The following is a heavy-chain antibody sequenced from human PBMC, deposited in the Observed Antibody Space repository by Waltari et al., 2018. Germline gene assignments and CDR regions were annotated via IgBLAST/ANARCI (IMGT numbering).Heavy chain of an antibody. CDR3: ARSSGYYSFSY. Sequence: QVQMQESGPGLVKPSETLSLNCDVSGYSISGYFWGWIRQPPGKGLEWIGCIFHSGKTYYNPSLKSRVTLSVDTSKNQISLKLSSVTAADTAVYYCARSSGYYSFSYWGQGTLVTVSS. D-gene: IGHD3-22*01. V-gene: IGHV4-38-2*01. CDR1: GYSISGYF. J-gene: IGHJ4*02. CDR2: IFHSGKT.